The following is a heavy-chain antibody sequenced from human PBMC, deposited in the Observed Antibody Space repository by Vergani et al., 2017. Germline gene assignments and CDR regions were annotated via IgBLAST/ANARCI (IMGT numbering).Heavy chain of an antibody. CDR1: GGSISSYY. Sequence: QVQLQESGPGLVKPSETLSLTCTVSGGSISSYYWSWIRQPPGXGLEWIGYIYYSGSTNYNPSLKSRVTISVDTSKNQFSLKLSSLTAADTAVYYCARHPTYYYDSSGYYDLQTDAFDIWGQGTMVTVSS. D-gene: IGHD3-22*01. V-gene: IGHV4-59*01. CDR2: IYYSGST. CDR3: ARHPTYYYDSSGYYDLQTDAFDI. J-gene: IGHJ3*02.